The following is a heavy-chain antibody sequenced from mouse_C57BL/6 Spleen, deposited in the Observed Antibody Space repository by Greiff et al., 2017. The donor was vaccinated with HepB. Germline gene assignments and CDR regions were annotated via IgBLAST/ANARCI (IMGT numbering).Heavy chain of an antibody. CDR2: IDPSDSYT. CDR3: ARSGAYGNSFAY. CDR1: GYTFTSYW. D-gene: IGHD2-1*01. V-gene: IGHV1-50*01. J-gene: IGHJ3*01. Sequence: QVQLQQSGAELVKPGASVKLSCKASGYTFTSYWMQWVKQRPGQGLEWIGEIDPSDSYTNYNQKFKGKATLTVDTSSSTAYMQLSSLTSEDSAVHYWARSGAYGNSFAYWGQGTLVTVSA.